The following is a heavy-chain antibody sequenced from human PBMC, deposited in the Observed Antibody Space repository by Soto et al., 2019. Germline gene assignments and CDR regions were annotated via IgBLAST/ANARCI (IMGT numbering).Heavy chain of an antibody. Sequence: QVQLVQSGAEVKKPGASVKVSCKASGYTFTNHGISWVRQAPGQGLEWLGWISDHNGNTKYAQRLKGRVTMTADTSTSTAYMELRSLRSDDTAVYYCARDLYPLAYYFDFWGQGTLVTVSS. CDR1: GYTFTNHG. D-gene: IGHD2-8*01. CDR2: ISDHNGNT. CDR3: ARDLYPLAYYFDF. V-gene: IGHV1-18*04. J-gene: IGHJ4*02.